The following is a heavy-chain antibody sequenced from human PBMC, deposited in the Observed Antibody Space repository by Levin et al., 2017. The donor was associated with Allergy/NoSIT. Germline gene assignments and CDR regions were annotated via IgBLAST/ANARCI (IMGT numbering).Heavy chain of an antibody. Sequence: GGSLRLSCAASGFTISDYAMAWVRQAPGKGLDWVSGVSGDVLLTYYVDSVKGRFTISRDKSKNTLYLQMSSLRTEDTAFYSCAKTGGYISAGFDAWGQGTLVTVAS. CDR1: GFTISDYA. V-gene: IGHV3-23*01. D-gene: IGHD5-18*01. CDR3: AKTGGYISAGFDA. J-gene: IGHJ4*02. CDR2: VSGDVLLT.